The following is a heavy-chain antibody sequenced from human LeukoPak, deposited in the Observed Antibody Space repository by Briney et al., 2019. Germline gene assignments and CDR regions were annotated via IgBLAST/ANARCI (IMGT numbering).Heavy chain of an antibody. D-gene: IGHD2-2*01. CDR1: GGTFSSYG. V-gene: IGHV1-69*13. CDR2: IIPIFGTA. Sequence: SVKVSCKASGGTFSSYGISWVRQAPGQGLEWMGGIIPIFGTANYAQKFQGRVTITADESTSTAYMELSSLRSEDTAVYYCARDGYCSSTSCYYFDYRGQGTMVTVSS. J-gene: IGHJ4*02. CDR3: ARDGYCSSTSCYYFDY.